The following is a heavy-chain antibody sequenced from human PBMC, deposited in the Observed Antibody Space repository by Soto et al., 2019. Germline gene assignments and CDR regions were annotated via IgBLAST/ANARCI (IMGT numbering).Heavy chain of an antibody. D-gene: IGHD6-6*01. J-gene: IGHJ4*02. CDR3: ARDEGIAARPSVGYY. Sequence: QVQLVESGGGVVQPGRSLRLSCAASGFTFSSYGIHWVRQAPGKGLEWVAVIWYDGSNKYYADSVKGRFTISKDNSENRVYLQMNSLRAEDTDVYHCARDEGIAARPSVGYYWGQGTLVTVSS. CDR1: GFTFSSYG. V-gene: IGHV3-33*01. CDR2: IWYDGSNK.